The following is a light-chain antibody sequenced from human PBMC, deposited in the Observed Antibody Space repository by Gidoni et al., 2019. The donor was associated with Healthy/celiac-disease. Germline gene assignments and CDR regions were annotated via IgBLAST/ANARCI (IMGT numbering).Light chain of an antibody. Sequence: QSALTQPRSVPGSPGQSVTISCTGTSSAVGVYNHVPWYQQHPGTAPKLMIYDVSKRPSGVPDHFAGSKSGNTASRTISELHAEDEADYYCCSYAGSVVFGGGTKLTVL. CDR1: SSAVGVYNH. V-gene: IGLV2-11*01. CDR2: DVS. J-gene: IGLJ2*01. CDR3: CSYAGSVV.